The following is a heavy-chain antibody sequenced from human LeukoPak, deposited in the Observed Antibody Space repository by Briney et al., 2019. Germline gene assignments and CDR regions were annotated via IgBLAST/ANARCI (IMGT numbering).Heavy chain of an antibody. V-gene: IGHV3-30*18. CDR3: AKSPGIAAVGRFDY. CDR1: GFTFSSYG. CDR2: ISYDGSNK. D-gene: IGHD6-13*01. Sequence: GRSLRLSCAASGFTFSSYGMHWVRQAPGKGLEWVAVISYDGSNKYYADSVKGRFTISRDNSKNTLYLQMNSLRAEDTAVYYCAKSPGIAAVGRFDYWGQGTLVTVSS. J-gene: IGHJ4*02.